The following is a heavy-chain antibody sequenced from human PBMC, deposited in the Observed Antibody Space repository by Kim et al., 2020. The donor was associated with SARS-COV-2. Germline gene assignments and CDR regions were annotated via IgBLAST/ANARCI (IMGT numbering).Heavy chain of an antibody. D-gene: IGHD3-22*01. V-gene: IGHV3-21*01. CDR1: GFTFSSYS. J-gene: IGHJ4*02. CDR3: ARDVVVYYDSSGYGKTMDY. CDR2: ISSSSSYI. Sequence: GGSLRLSCAASGFTFSSYSMNWVRQAPGKGLEWVSSISSSSSYIYYADSVKGRFTISRDNAKNSLYLQMNSLRAEDTAVYYCARDVVVYYDSSGYGKTMDYWGQGTLVTVSS.